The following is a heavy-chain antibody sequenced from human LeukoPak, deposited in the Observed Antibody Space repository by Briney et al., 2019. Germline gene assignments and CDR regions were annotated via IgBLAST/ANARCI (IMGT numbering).Heavy chain of an antibody. CDR2: INHSGST. J-gene: IGHJ5*02. CDR3: AGSGYSSSWYRSWFDP. D-gene: IGHD6-13*01. Sequence: PSETPSLTCAVYGGSISGYYWSWVRQTPGKGLEWIGEINHSGSTNYNPSLKSRVTISVDTSKNQFSLKLSSVTAADTAVYYCAGSGYSSSWYRSWFDPWGQGTLVTVSS. V-gene: IGHV4-34*01. CDR1: GGSISGYY.